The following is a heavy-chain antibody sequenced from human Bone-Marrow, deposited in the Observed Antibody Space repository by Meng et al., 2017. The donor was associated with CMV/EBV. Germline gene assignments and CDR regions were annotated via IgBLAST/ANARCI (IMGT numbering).Heavy chain of an antibody. CDR2: MYGDDTR. Sequence: GGSLRLSCVASGFTVSKNYMTWVRQAPGKGLEWVALMYGDDTRFYADFVQGRFIISRDSSQNTLYLQMNSLRVEDTAVYFCARGVVGVIPQAYWGQGNRVNGAS. CDR3: ARGVVGVIPQAY. J-gene: IGHJ4*02. CDR1: GFTVSKNY. V-gene: IGHV3-53*01. D-gene: IGHD3-16*02.